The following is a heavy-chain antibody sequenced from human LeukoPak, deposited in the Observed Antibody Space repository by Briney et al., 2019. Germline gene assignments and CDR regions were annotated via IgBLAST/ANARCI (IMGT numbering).Heavy chain of an antibody. CDR1: GGSISSDSYY. Sequence: SETLSLTCTVSGGSISSDSYYWAWIRQPPGKGLEWIASIYYSGSTYYNPSLKSRVTISVDTSRNQFSLKLSSVTAADTAVYYCASLAVAGLSEGYWGQGTPVIVSS. D-gene: IGHD6-19*01. CDR2: IYYSGST. CDR3: ASLAVAGLSEGY. V-gene: IGHV4-39*01. J-gene: IGHJ4*02.